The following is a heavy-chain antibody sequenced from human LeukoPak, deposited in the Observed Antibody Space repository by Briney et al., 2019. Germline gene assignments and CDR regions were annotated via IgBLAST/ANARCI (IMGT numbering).Heavy chain of an antibody. V-gene: IGHV3-21*01. CDR1: GFTFSSYS. D-gene: IGHD5-24*01. CDR2: ISSSSSYI. CDR3: ARDRFRVEMATHDAFDI. Sequence: GGSLRLSCAASGFTFSSYSMNWVRQAPGKGLEWVSSISSSSSYIYYADSVKGRFTISRDNAKNSLYLQMNSLRAEDTAVYYCARDRFRVEMATHDAFDIWGQGTMVTVSS. J-gene: IGHJ3*02.